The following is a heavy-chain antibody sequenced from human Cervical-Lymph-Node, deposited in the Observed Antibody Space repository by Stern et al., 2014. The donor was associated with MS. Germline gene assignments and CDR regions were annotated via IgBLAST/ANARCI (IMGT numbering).Heavy chain of an antibody. CDR1: GGAG. CDR2: IIPVLSST. Sequence: VQLVQAGAEVKKPGSSGKISCKTSGGAGVAWVRQAPGKGFEGVGEIIPVLSSTILEQKFHGRVTLTADESSATTYMELKNVTSDDTAVYFCAKRGSARRGSGWLDPWGQGTLVTVSS. D-gene: IGHD6-19*01. J-gene: IGHJ5*02. CDR3: AKRGSARRGSGWLDP. V-gene: IGHV1-69*01.